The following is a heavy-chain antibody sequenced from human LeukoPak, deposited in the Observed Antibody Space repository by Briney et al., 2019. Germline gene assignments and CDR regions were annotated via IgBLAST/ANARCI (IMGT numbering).Heavy chain of an antibody. V-gene: IGHV1-18*01. Sequence: ASVKVSCKASGYTFTSYGISWVRQAPGQGLEWMGWISAYNGNTNYAQKLQGRVTMTTDSSTSTAYMGLRSLRPDDTAGYYCAIGRAIAAAGDWFDPWGQGTLVTVSS. CDR2: ISAYNGNT. D-gene: IGHD6-13*01. J-gene: IGHJ5*02. CDR1: GYTFTSYG. CDR3: AIGRAIAAAGDWFDP.